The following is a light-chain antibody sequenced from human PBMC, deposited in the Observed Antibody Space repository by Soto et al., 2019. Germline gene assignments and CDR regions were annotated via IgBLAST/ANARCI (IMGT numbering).Light chain of an antibody. CDR3: QQYNNWPWT. J-gene: IGKJ1*01. V-gene: IGKV3-15*01. CDR1: QSISGT. Sequence: EIVVTQSPATLSVSPVGRATLSCRASQSISGTLAWYQQKPGQAPRLLIHGASTRAPGFPARFSGSGSGTDFTLTISSLQSEDFAVYYCQQYNNWPWTFGQGTKVDIK. CDR2: GAS.